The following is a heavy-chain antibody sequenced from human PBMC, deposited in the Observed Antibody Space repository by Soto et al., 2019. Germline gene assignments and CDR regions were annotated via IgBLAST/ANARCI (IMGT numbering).Heavy chain of an antibody. V-gene: IGHV6-1*01. CDR1: GDSVSSKSAA. CDR2: TYYRTKWYN. Sequence: SQTLTLTCAISGDSVSSKSAAWNWIRQSPSRSLKWLGRTYYRTKWYNDYAVSVKSRITINPDTSKNQFSLQLNTVTPENTAIYYCSRVPNPFRLKIGYDYAFDCWGQGTMVTFAS. CDR3: SRVPNPFRLKIGYDYAFDC. D-gene: IGHD5-12*01. J-gene: IGHJ3*01.